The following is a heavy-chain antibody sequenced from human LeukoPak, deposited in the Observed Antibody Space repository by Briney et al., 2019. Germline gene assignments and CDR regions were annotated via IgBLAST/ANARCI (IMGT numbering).Heavy chain of an antibody. D-gene: IGHD2-15*01. Sequence: ASVKVSCKASGYTYTSYGISWVRQAPGQGLEWMGWISAYNGNTNYAQKLQGRVTMTTDTSTSTAYMELRSLRSDDTAVYYCARDRVVVVAATLFDYWGQGTLVTVSP. V-gene: IGHV1-18*01. CDR1: GYTYTSYG. CDR3: ARDRVVVVAATLFDY. CDR2: ISAYNGNT. J-gene: IGHJ4*02.